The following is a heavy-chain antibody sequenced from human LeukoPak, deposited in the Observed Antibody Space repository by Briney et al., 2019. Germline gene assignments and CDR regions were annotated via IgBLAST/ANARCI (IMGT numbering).Heavy chain of an antibody. CDR2: IFYSGTT. D-gene: IGHD2-15*01. V-gene: IGHV4-59*08. CDR3: ARTYCSGGSCHFDY. J-gene: IGHJ4*02. CDR1: GGSIRSYY. Sequence: SETLSLTCTVSGGSIRSYYWSWIRQPPGKGLEWVGYIFYSGTTDSNPSLKSRVTISVDTSKNQFSLKLSSVTAADTAVYYCARTYCSGGSCHFDYWGQGPLVTVSS.